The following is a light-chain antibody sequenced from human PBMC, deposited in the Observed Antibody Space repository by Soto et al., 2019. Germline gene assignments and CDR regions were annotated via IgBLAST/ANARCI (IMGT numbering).Light chain of an antibody. Sequence: QSVLTQPPSAAGPPGQSVASSCTGTKNDIGVYDFVSWYHHHPGKAPRLIIYEVVQRPSGVPERFSGSKSGNAASLTVSGLQAADEADYFCKSYAGSNTYVFGSGTK. V-gene: IGLV2-8*01. CDR3: KSYAGSNTYV. CDR2: EVV. J-gene: IGLJ1*01. CDR1: KNDIGVYDF.